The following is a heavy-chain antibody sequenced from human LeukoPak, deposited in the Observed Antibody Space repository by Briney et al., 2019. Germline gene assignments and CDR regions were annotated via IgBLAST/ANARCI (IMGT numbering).Heavy chain of an antibody. J-gene: IGHJ3*02. CDR1: GGTFSSYA. D-gene: IGHD5-24*01. CDR2: IIPIFGTA. Sequence: ASVKVPCKASGGTFSSYAISWVRQAPGQGLGWMGGIIPIFGTANYAQKFQGRVTITTDESTSTAYMELSSLRSEDTAVYYCARRSTERWLQRRGIDAFDIWGQGTMVTVSS. CDR3: ARRSTERWLQRRGIDAFDI. V-gene: IGHV1-69*05.